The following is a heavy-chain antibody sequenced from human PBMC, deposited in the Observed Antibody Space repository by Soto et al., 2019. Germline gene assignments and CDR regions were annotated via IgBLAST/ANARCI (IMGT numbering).Heavy chain of an antibody. D-gene: IGHD3-16*01. CDR3: ARMETFGSLNWFDP. CDR2: MNPGSGDT. CDR1: GYSFTNND. J-gene: IGHJ5*02. Sequence: QVQLVQSGAEVREPGASVKVSCKASGYSFTNNDVSWVRQATGQGLEWMGWMNPGSGDTEYAQKFQGRVTMTRDISIATAYMELSSLRSDDTAIYYCARMETFGSLNWFDPWGQGTLVTVSS. V-gene: IGHV1-8*01.